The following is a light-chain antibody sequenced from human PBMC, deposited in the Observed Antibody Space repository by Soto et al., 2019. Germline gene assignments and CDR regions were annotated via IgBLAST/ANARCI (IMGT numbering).Light chain of an antibody. Sequence: DIHLSQSPSFLSASVGYRFTITCRASQGISSWLAWYQQKPGKAPKLLIYAASSLQSGVPSRFRGSGSGTDFTLTISSLQPEDFETYYCQQANSFPITFGQGTRLEIK. J-gene: IGKJ5*01. CDR1: QGISSW. CDR3: QQANSFPIT. CDR2: AAS. V-gene: IGKV1-12*01.